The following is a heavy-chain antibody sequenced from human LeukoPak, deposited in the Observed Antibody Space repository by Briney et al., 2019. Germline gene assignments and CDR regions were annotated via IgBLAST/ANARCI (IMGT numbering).Heavy chain of an antibody. Sequence: SETLSLTCTVSGGSISSYYWSWIRQSPGKRLEWIGDISSGSTNYNPSLKSRVTISVDTSKNQFSLRLSSVTAADTAAYYCARHQFGYCSGGTCYYWFDPWGQGTLVTVSS. CDR3: ARHQFGYCSGGTCYYWFDP. CDR1: GGSISSYY. V-gene: IGHV4-59*08. J-gene: IGHJ5*02. D-gene: IGHD2-15*01. CDR2: ISSGST.